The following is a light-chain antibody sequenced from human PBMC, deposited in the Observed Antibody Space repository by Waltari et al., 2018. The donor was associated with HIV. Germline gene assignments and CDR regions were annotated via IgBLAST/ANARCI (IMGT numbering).Light chain of an antibody. CDR3: QQYNNWPQT. CDR1: QNVNNN. CDR2: GAS. J-gene: IGKJ2*01. Sequence: EIVLTQSPAILSVSPGERATLSCRASQNVNNNLAWYQQKNRQAPRLLIYGASTRATDVPGRFSGSGSGTEFTLTVSNLQSEDFAVYYCQQYNNWPQTFGQGTKVEIK. V-gene: IGKV3-15*01.